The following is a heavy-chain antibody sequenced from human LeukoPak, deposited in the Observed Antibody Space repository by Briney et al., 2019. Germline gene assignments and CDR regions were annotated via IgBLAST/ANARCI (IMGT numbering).Heavy chain of an antibody. Sequence: GGSLRLSCAASGFTFSDYYMSWIRQAPGKGLEWVSYISSSSSYTNYADSVKGRFTISRDNAKNSLYLRMNSLRAEDTAVYYCASGYYGSGSYYPFDYWGQGTLVTVSS. CDR3: ASGYYGSGSYYPFDY. V-gene: IGHV3-11*06. CDR2: ISSSSSYT. D-gene: IGHD3-10*01. CDR1: GFTFSDYY. J-gene: IGHJ4*02.